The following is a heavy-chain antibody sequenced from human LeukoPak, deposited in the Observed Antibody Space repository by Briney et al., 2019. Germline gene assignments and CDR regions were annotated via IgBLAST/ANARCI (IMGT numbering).Heavy chain of an antibody. J-gene: IGHJ4*02. V-gene: IGHV4-34*01. CDR1: GGSFSGYS. CDR3: ARVKANKGGKRYYFDY. CDR2: INHSGST. D-gene: IGHD4-23*01. Sequence: KPSETLSLTCAVYGGSFSGYSWSWIRQPPGKGLEWIGEINHSGSTNYNPSLKSRVTISVDTSKNQFSLKLSSVTAADTAVYYCARVKANKGGKRYYFDYWGQGTLVTVSS.